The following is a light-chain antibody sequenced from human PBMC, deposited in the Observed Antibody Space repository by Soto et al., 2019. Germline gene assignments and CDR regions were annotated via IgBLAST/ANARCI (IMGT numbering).Light chain of an antibody. V-gene: IGKV1-8*01. Sequence: ATRMTQSPSSLSASTGDRVTITCRASQGISSYLAWYQQKPGKAPKLLIYAASTLQSGVPSRFSGSGSGTDFTLTISCLQSEDFATYYCQQYYIYPWTFGQGTKVEIK. CDR3: QQYYIYPWT. J-gene: IGKJ1*01. CDR1: QGISSY. CDR2: AAS.